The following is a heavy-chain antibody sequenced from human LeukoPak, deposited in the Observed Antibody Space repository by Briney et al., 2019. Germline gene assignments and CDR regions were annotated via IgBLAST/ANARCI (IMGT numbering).Heavy chain of an antibody. CDR3: ARSFFQWNYGSCLDS. J-gene: IGHJ4*02. Sequence: SCKASGYTFTGYYMHWIRQAPGMGLEWVAMISYDGNAKYYADSVRGRFAVSRDNSKNTFYLQMNSLRPEDTAVYSCARSFFQWNYGSCLDSWGQGTLVTVSS. V-gene: IGHV3-30*09. CDR1: GYTFTGYY. D-gene: IGHD1-7*01. CDR2: ISYDGNAK.